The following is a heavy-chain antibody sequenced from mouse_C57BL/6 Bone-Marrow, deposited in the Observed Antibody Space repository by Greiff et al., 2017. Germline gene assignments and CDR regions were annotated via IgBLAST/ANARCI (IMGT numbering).Heavy chain of an antibody. CDR1: GFPFSSYA. Sequence: EVQVVESGGGLVKPGGSLKLSCAASGFPFSSYAMSWVRQTPEKRLEWVATISDGGSYTYYPDNVKGRFTISRDNAKNNLYLQMSHLKSEDTAMXYCARDGGYYGNTWFAYWGQGTLVTVSA. CDR2: ISDGGSYT. J-gene: IGHJ3*01. CDR3: ARDGGYYGNTWFAY. D-gene: IGHD2-1*01. V-gene: IGHV5-4*01.